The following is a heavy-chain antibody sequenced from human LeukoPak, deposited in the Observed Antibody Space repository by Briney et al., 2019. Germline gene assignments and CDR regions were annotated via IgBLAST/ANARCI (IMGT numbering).Heavy chain of an antibody. CDR3: ARPIVGATGFDY. D-gene: IGHD1-26*01. J-gene: IGHJ4*02. Sequence: ASVKVSCKASGYTFTSYYMHWVRQAPGQGLVWMGIINPSGGSTSYAQKFQGRVTMTRDTSTSTVYMELSSLRSEDTAVYYCARPIVGATGFDYWGQGTLVTVSS. CDR1: GYTFTSYY. V-gene: IGHV1-46*01. CDR2: INPSGGST.